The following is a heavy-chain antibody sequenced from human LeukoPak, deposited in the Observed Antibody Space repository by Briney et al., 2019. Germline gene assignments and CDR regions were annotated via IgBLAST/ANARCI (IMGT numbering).Heavy chain of an antibody. Sequence: SETLSLTCTVSGGSISSYYWSWIRQPPGKGLEWIGYIYYSGSTNYNPSLKSRVTISVDTSKNQFSLKLSSVTAADTAVYYCARVLRDYYGSGSYYGTHYYYYYMDVWGKGTTVTVSS. CDR1: GGSISSYY. CDR2: IYYSGST. J-gene: IGHJ6*03. CDR3: ARVLRDYYGSGSYYGTHYYYYYMDV. D-gene: IGHD3-10*01. V-gene: IGHV4-59*12.